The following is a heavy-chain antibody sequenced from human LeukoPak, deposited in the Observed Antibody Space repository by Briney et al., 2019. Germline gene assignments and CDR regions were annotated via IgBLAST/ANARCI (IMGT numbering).Heavy chain of an antibody. CDR1: GFTFSSYS. Sequence: PGGSLRLSCAASGFTFSSYSMNWVRQAPGKGLEWVSPISSSSSYIYYADSVKGRFTISRDNAKNSLYLQMNSLRAEDTAVYYCARTTVTTPLSDYWGQGTLVTVSS. V-gene: IGHV3-21*01. CDR2: ISSSSSYI. J-gene: IGHJ4*02. D-gene: IGHD4-17*01. CDR3: ARTTVTTPLSDY.